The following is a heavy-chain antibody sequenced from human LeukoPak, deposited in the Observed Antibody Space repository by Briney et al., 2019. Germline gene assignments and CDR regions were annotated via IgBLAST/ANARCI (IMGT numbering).Heavy chain of an antibody. V-gene: IGHV3-30*02. CDR1: GFTFSSYG. Sequence: PGGSLRLSCAASGFTFSSYGMHWVRQAPGKGLEWVAFIRYDGSNKYYADSVKGRFTISRDNSKNTLYLQMNSLRAEDTAVYYCARDREVVPAAMMGYWGQGTLVTVSS. CDR3: ARDREVVPAAMMGY. J-gene: IGHJ4*02. CDR2: IRYDGSNK. D-gene: IGHD2-2*01.